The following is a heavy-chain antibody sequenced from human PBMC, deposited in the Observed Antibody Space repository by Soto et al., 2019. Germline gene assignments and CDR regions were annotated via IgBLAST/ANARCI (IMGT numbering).Heavy chain of an antibody. J-gene: IGHJ4*02. CDR2: IIPIFGTA. Sequence: QVQLVQSGAEVKKPGSSVKVSCKASGGTFSRYAISWVRQAPGQGLEWMGGIIPIFGTANYAQKFQGRVTITADESTSTAYMEPSSLRPEDTAVYYCARGLAAAAPRNLDYWGQGTLVTVSS. D-gene: IGHD6-13*01. CDR3: ARGLAAAAPRNLDY. V-gene: IGHV1-69*01. CDR1: GGTFSRYA.